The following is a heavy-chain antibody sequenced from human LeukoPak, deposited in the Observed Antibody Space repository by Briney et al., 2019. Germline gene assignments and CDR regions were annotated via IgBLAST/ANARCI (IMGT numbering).Heavy chain of an antibody. J-gene: IGHJ5*02. V-gene: IGHV1-18*01. CDR1: GYTFTSYG. CDR2: ISAYNGNT. CDR3: ARWLVGSSYNWFDP. Sequence: GASVNVSCKASGYTFTSYGISWVRQAPGQGLEWMGWISAYNGNTNYAQKLQGRVTMTTDTSTSTAYMELRSLRSDDTAVYYCARWLVGSSYNWFDPWGQGTLVTVSS. D-gene: IGHD6-6*01.